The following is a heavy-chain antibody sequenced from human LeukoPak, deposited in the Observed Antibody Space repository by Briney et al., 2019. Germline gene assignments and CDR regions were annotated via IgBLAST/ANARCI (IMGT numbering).Heavy chain of an antibody. V-gene: IGHV4-34*01. CDR1: GGSFSGYY. D-gene: IGHD5-18*01. CDR2: INHSGST. CDR3: ARLMDTAMVPWYFDL. Sequence: SETLSLTCAVYGGSFSGYYWSWIRQPPGKGLEWIGEINHSGSTNYNPSLKSRVTISLDTSRNQFSLKLNSVTAADTAVYYCARLMDTAMVPWYFDLWGRGTLVTVSS. J-gene: IGHJ2*01.